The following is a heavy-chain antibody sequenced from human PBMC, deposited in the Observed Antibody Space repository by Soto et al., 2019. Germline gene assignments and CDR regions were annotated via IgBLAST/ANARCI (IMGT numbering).Heavy chain of an antibody. CDR2: IIPSYDAA. J-gene: IGHJ3*02. V-gene: IGHV1-69*06. D-gene: IGHD1-1*01. CDR1: GGTFNNYV. CDR3: ARYWRAGTFYGAFDI. Sequence: QVHLIQSGAEVQKPGSSVKVSCEASGGTFNNYVISWLRQAPGQGLEWMGGIIPSYDAANYARKFRGRLTITADKSTTTAYMELNSLRREETATYYCARYWRAGTFYGAFDIWGQGTTVIVS.